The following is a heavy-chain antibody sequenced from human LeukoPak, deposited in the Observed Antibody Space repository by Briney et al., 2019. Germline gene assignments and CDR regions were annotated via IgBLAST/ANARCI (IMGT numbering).Heavy chain of an antibody. CDR3: ARGGDLLMITFGGVPHAFDI. CDR1: GYTFTGYY. Sequence: WASVKVSCKASGYTFTGYYMHWVRQAPGQGLEWMGWINPNSGGTNYAQKFQGRVTMTRDTSISTAYMELSRLRSDDTAVYYCARGGDLLMITFGGVPHAFDIWGQGTMVTVSS. J-gene: IGHJ3*02. D-gene: IGHD3-16*01. V-gene: IGHV1-2*02. CDR2: INPNSGGT.